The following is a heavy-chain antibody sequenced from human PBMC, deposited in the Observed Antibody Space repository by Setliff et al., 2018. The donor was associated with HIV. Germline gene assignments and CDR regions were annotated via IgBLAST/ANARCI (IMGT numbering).Heavy chain of an antibody. CDR1: GGNFSTYG. Sequence: SVKVSCKASGGNFSTYGISWVRQAPGQGLEWMGGIIPLFNTSNYAQKLQGRVTITADESTSTAYMELSSLRSEDSAVYYCARDRFCSRGSCYEPNWFDPWGQGTQVTVSS. J-gene: IGHJ5*02. CDR3: ARDRFCSRGSCYEPNWFDP. D-gene: IGHD2-15*01. CDR2: IIPLFNTS. V-gene: IGHV1-69*13.